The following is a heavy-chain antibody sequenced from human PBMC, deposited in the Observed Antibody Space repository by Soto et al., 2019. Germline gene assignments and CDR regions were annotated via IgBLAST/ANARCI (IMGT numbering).Heavy chain of an antibody. D-gene: IGHD5-12*01. V-gene: IGHV1-69*12. J-gene: IGHJ6*02. CDR1: GGTFSSSA. Sequence: QVQLEQSGAEVQKPGSSVKVSCKASGGTFSSSAFSWVRQAPGQGLEWMGGIMPVFPTPDYAQKFQDRVTITADASTSTTNMELSGLRSEDTAIYYCARDKVRLQLGGNYYYILDVWGQGTTVIVSS. CDR3: ARDKVRLQLGGNYYYILDV. CDR2: IMPVFPTP.